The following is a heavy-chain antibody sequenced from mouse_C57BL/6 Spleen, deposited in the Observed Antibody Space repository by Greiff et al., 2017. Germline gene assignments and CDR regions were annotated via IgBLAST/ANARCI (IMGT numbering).Heavy chain of an antibody. J-gene: IGHJ2*01. CDR2: IYPGDGDT. V-gene: IGHV1-82*01. Sequence: VQLQQSGPELVKPGASVKISCKASGYAFSSSWMNWVKQRPGKGLEWIGRIYPGDGDTNYNGKFKGKATLNADKSSSTAYMQLSSLTSEDSAVYFCAREEVRRGDYWGQGTTLTVAS. D-gene: IGHD2-14*01. CDR3: AREEVRRGDY. CDR1: GYAFSSSW.